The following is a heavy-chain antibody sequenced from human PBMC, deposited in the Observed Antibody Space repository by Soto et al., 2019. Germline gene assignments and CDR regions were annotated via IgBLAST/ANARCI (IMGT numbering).Heavy chain of an antibody. Sequence: GGSLRLSCSASGFTFSSYAMSWVRQAQGKGLEWVSAISGSGGSTYYADSVKGRFTISRDKSKNTLYLQMNSLRAEDTGVYYCAKAYSGYDVYYYYGMDVWGQGTTVTVSS. CDR1: GFTFSSYA. V-gene: IGHV3-23*01. CDR3: AKAYSGYDVYYYYGMDV. J-gene: IGHJ6*02. CDR2: ISGSGGST. D-gene: IGHD5-12*01.